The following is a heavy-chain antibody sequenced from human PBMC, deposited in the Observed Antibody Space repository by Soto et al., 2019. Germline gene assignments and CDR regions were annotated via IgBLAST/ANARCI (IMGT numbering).Heavy chain of an antibody. CDR3: ARAALGGAVAASVY. CDR2: ISAYNGNT. Sequence: EASVKVSCKASGYTFTSYGFNWVRQAPGQGLEWMGWISAYNGNTNYAQKLQGRVTMTTDTSTSTAYMELRSLRSDDTAVYYCARAALGGAVAASVYWGQGTLVTVSS. V-gene: IGHV1-18*01. CDR1: GYTFTSYG. D-gene: IGHD6-19*01. J-gene: IGHJ4*02.